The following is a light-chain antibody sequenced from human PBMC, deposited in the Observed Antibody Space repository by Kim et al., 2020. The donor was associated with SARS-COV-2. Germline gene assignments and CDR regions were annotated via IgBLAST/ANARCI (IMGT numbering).Light chain of an antibody. Sequence: LSRGARATVSCRASQSVGSSLLAWYQQKPGQAPRLLIYEALKRVAGIPDRFSGSGSGTDFTLTISRPEPEDFAMYYCQQYGSSPYSFGQGTKLEI. CDR3: QQYGSSPYS. CDR1: QSVGSSL. V-gene: IGKV3-20*01. CDR2: EAL. J-gene: IGKJ2*03.